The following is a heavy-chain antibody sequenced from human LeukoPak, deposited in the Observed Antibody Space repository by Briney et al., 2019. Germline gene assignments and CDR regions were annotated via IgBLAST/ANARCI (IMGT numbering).Heavy chain of an antibody. Sequence: ASVKVSCKVSGYTLTELSMHWVRQAPGKGLEWMGGFDPEDGETIYAQKFQGRVTMTEDTSTDTAYMELSSLRSDDTAVYYCARNSGYGPKDPFDYRGQGTLVTVSS. D-gene: IGHD5-12*01. J-gene: IGHJ4*02. V-gene: IGHV1-24*01. CDR1: GYTLTELS. CDR2: FDPEDGET. CDR3: ARNSGYGPKDPFDY.